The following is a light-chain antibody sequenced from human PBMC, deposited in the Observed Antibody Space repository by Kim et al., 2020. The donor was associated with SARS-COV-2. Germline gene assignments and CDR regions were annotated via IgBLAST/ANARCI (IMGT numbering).Light chain of an antibody. CDR1: RSDIGAYAR. J-gene: IGLJ3*02. CDR3: NSFTTTSTWV. V-gene: IGLV2-14*03. CDR2: EVS. Sequence: GQEVTITCAGARSDIGAYARVAGYRQHPVKAPTLVISEVSRRPSGVSSRVSGSKSGITASLTISGLQADDEADYYCNSFTTTSTWVFGGGTQLTVL.